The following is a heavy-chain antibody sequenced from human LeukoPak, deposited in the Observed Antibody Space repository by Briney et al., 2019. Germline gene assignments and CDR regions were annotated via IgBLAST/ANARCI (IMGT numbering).Heavy chain of an antibody. CDR2: LSDSGGST. V-gene: IGHV3-23*01. J-gene: IGHJ4*02. Sequence: GGSLRLSCAASGFIFSNSAMSWVRQSPGKGLEWVSALSDSGGSTYYADSVKGRFTISRDNSKNTLYLQMNSLRAEDTAVYYCARDNVGYSYGYNYWGQGTLVTVSS. D-gene: IGHD5-18*01. CDR3: ARDNVGYSYGYNY. CDR1: GFIFSNSA.